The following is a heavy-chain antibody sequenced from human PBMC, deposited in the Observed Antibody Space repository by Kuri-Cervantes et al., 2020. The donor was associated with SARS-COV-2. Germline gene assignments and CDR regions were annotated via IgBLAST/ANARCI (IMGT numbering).Heavy chain of an antibody. Sequence: ESLKISCAASGFTLSSNWMSWVRQAPGKGLEWVANIKQDGSEKYYVDSVKGRFTISRDNAKNSLYLQMNSLRAEDTAVYYCARDPSARGYSGYGVDPKSWYGMDVWGQGTTVTVSS. CDR1: GFTLSSNW. CDR2: IKQDGSEK. D-gene: IGHD5-12*01. CDR3: ARDPSARGYSGYGVDPKSWYGMDV. J-gene: IGHJ6*02. V-gene: IGHV3-7*03.